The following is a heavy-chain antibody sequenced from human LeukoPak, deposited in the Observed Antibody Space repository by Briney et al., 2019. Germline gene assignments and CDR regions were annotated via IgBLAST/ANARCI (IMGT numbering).Heavy chain of an antibody. Sequence: GGSLRLSCAASGFTFDDYGMSWVRQAPGKGLEWVSGINWNGDSTGYADSVRGRFTISRDNAKSSLYLQMNSLRAEDTALYYCARCRYYDSSGSYYFDYWGQGTLVTVSS. V-gene: IGHV3-20*04. D-gene: IGHD3-22*01. CDR1: GFTFDDYG. CDR3: ARCRYYDSSGSYYFDY. CDR2: INWNGDST. J-gene: IGHJ4*02.